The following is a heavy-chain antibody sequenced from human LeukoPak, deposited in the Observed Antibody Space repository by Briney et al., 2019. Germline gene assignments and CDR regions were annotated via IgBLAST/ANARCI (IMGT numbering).Heavy chain of an antibody. V-gene: IGHV3-30*18. D-gene: IGHD5-12*01. Sequence: GGSLRLSCAASGFTFSSYGMHWVRQAPGKGLEWVAVISYDGSNKYHADSVKGRFTISRDNSKNTLYLQMNSLRAEDTAVYYCAKDNGDVATTGGGAFDIWGQGTMVTVSS. CDR1: GFTFSSYG. CDR2: ISYDGSNK. CDR3: AKDNGDVATTGGGAFDI. J-gene: IGHJ3*02.